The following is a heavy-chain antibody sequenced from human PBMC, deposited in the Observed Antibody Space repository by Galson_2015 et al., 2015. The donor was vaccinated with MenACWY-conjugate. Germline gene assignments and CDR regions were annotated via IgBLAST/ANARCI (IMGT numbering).Heavy chain of an antibody. CDR3: ATSGVFRFDY. V-gene: IGHV3-53*01. CDR2: IYRGGNT. Sequence: SLRLSCAASGFSVDTNYMSWVRQAPGKGLEWVSVIYRGGNTYYADSVRGRVIISRDNAKNMLYLQMNSLRVEDTAVYYCATSGVFRFDYWGQGTLVTVSS. CDR1: GFSVDTNY. J-gene: IGHJ4*02. D-gene: IGHD3-16*01.